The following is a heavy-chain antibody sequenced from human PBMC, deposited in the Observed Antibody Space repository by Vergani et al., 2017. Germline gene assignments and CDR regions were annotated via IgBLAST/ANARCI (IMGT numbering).Heavy chain of an antibody. CDR2: ITPFNGNT. Sequence: QVQLVQSGAEVKKPGSSVKVSCKASGYTFTYRYLHWVRQAPGQALEWMGWITPFNGNTNYAQKFQDRGTITRDRSMSTAYMELSSLRSEDTAMYYCALAESTSCINGVFITPETGSWFDPWSQGTLVTVSS. J-gene: IGHJ5*02. CDR1: GYTFTYRY. CDR3: ALAESTSCINGVFITPETGSWFDP. V-gene: IGHV1-45*02. D-gene: IGHD2-2*01.